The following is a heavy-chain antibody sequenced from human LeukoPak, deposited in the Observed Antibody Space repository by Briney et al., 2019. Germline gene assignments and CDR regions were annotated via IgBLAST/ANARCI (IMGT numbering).Heavy chain of an antibody. D-gene: IGHD6-13*01. CDR2: ISYDGSNK. CDR3: ASFAAAGPHFDY. V-gene: IGHV3-30*03. Sequence: GGSLRLSCAASGFTFSSYGMHWVRQAPGKGLEWVAVISYDGSNKYYADSVKGRFTISRDNSKNTLYLQMNSLRAEDTAVYYCASFAAAGPHFDYWGQGTLVTVSS. J-gene: IGHJ4*02. CDR1: GFTFSSYG.